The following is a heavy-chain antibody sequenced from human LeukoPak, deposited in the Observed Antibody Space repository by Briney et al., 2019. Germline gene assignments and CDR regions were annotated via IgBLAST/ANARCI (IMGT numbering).Heavy chain of an antibody. D-gene: IGHD3-3*01. CDR2: INHSGST. V-gene: IGHV4-34*01. Sequence: PSETLSLTCAVYGGSFSGYYWNWIRQPPGKGLEWIGEINHSGSTNYNPSLKSRVTTSVDTSKNQFSLKLSSVTAADTAVYYCARGLALEWLLYPALGDDYWGQGTLVTVSS. CDR1: GGSFSGYY. J-gene: IGHJ4*02. CDR3: ARGLALEWLLYPALGDDY.